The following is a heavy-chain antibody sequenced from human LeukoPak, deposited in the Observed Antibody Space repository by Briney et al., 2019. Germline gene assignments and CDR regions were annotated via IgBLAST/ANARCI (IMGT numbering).Heavy chain of an antibody. CDR2: VNFRGTIS. V-gene: IGHV3-23*01. J-gene: IGHJ4*02. CDR3: AKGERGIDY. D-gene: IGHD7-27*01. CDR1: GFTFNNFA. Sequence: GGSLRLSCAASGFTFNNFAMNWVRQAPGKGLEWVSSVNFRGTISYYADSVKGRFTISIDNSKNTLFLQMDSLRAEDAAIYYCAKGERGIDYWGQGTLVTVSS.